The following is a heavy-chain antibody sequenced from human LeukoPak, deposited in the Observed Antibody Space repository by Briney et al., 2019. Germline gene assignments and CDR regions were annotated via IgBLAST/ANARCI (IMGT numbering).Heavy chain of an antibody. CDR2: ISAYNGNT. Sequence: EASVKVSCKASGYTFTSYGISWVRQAPGQGLEWMGWISAYNGNTNYAQKLQGRVTMTTDTSTSTAYMELRSLRSDDTAVYYCARGRGNIVATIGPYYYYYYMDVWGKGTTVTVSS. D-gene: IGHD5-12*01. J-gene: IGHJ6*03. V-gene: IGHV1-18*01. CDR3: ARGRGNIVATIGPYYYYYYMDV. CDR1: GYTFTSYG.